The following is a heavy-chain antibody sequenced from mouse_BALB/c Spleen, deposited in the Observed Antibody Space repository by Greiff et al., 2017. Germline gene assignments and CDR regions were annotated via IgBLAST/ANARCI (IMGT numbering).Heavy chain of an antibody. J-gene: IGHJ4*01. Sequence: EVQRVESGGGLVQPGGSRKLSCAASGFTFSSFGMHWVRQAPEKGLEWVAYISSGSSTIYYADTVKGRFTISRDNPKNTLFLQMTSLRSEDTAMYYCARWGPMDYWGQGTSVTVSS. CDR3: ARWGPMDY. CDR2: ISSGSSTI. V-gene: IGHV5-17*02. CDR1: GFTFSSFG.